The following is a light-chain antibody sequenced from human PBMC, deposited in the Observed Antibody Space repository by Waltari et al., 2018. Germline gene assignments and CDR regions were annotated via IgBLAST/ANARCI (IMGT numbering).Light chain of an antibody. Sequence: NLKLTQPRSVSESPGKTVIISCTGSSGNIAGNYVQWYRQRPGRAPTPVIYESNQRPSGVPSRFSGSIDSASNSASLTISGLKTEDDADYYCQSYDDNSPDWVFGGGTKLTVL. V-gene: IGLV6-57*02. CDR1: SGNIAGNY. J-gene: IGLJ3*02. CDR3: QSYDDNSPDWV. CDR2: ESN.